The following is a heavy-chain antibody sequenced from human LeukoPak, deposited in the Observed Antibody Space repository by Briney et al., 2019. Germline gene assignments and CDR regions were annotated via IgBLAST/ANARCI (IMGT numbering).Heavy chain of an antibody. Sequence: PGGPLRLFCAASGFTFSSYGMHWVRQAPGKGLEWVAFIRYDGSNKYYADSVKGRFTISRDNSKNTLYLQMNSLRAEDTAVYYCAKAPGIAVAGIIDSSFDYWGQGTLVTVSS. D-gene: IGHD6-19*01. CDR3: AKAPGIAVAGIIDSSFDY. J-gene: IGHJ4*02. CDR2: IRYDGSNK. CDR1: GFTFSSYG. V-gene: IGHV3-30*02.